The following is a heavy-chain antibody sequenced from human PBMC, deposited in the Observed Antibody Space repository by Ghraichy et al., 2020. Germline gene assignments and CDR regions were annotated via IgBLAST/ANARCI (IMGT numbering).Heavy chain of an antibody. Sequence: GGSLRLSCAASGFTFSSYAMSWVRQAPEKGLEWVSGISGSGGSTYYADSVKGRFTISRDNSKNTLYLQMNSLRAEDTAIYYCAKGCTDGVCPEYWGQGTLVTVSS. V-gene: IGHV3-23*01. CDR3: AKGCTDGVCPEY. J-gene: IGHJ4*02. CDR1: GFTFSSYA. D-gene: IGHD2-8*01. CDR2: ISGSGGST.